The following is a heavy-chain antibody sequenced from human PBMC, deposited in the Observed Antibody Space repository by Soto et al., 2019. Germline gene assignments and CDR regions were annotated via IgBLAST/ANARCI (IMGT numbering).Heavy chain of an antibody. CDR1: GFTFSSEA. J-gene: IGHJ6*02. V-gene: IGHV3-23*01. Sequence: GGSLRLSCAASGFTFSSEAMSWVRQAPGKGLEWVSAISGSGGSTYYADSVKGRFTISRDNSKNTLYLQMNSLRAEDTAVYYCAKASGIAVAGVYYYYGMDVWGQGTTVTVSS. CDR2: ISGSGGST. D-gene: IGHD6-19*01. CDR3: AKASGIAVAGVYYYYGMDV.